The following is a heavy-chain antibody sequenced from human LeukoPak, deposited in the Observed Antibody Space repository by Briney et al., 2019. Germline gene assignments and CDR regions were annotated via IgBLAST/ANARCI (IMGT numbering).Heavy chain of an antibody. CDR2: SSWNSGSI. D-gene: IGHD3-10*01. CDR3: AKDRVVRGAIVWRGLNY. Sequence: PAGGSLRLSCAASGFTFDDYAMHWVRQAPGKGLEWVSGSSWNSGSIGYADSVKGRFTISRDNAKNSLYLQMNILRAEDTALYYCAKDRVVRGAIVWRGLNYWGQGTLVTVSS. CDR1: GFTFDDYA. V-gene: IGHV3-9*01. J-gene: IGHJ4*02.